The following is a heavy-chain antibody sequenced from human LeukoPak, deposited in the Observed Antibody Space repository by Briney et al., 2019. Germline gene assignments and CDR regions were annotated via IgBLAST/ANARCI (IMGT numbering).Heavy chain of an antibody. J-gene: IGHJ4*02. CDR3: ARLNSGNLRGIPY. CDR1: GYMFTAYY. V-gene: IGHV1-2*02. D-gene: IGHD3-10*01. Sequence: ASVKVSCKASGYMFTAYYINWVRQSPGLGLEWLGWINPNSGGTTYAQRFQGRVTMTSDTSTSTAYLELNGLRSDDTAVYFCARLNSGNLRGIPYWGQGSLVTVSS. CDR2: INPNSGGT.